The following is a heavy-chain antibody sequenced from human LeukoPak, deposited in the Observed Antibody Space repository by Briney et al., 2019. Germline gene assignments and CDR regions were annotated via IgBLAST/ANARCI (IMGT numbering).Heavy chain of an antibody. J-gene: IGHJ4*02. V-gene: IGHV3-23*01. Sequence: GGSLRLSCAASGFTFTSYSMNWVRQDPGKGLEWVSTISGGGGSTYYADSVKGRFTISRDNSKNTLYLQVNSLRAEDTAVYYCAKGGKWDVTPFDYWGQGTLVTVSS. CDR2: ISGGGGST. CDR1: GFTFTSYS. CDR3: AKGGKWDVTPFDY. D-gene: IGHD1-26*01.